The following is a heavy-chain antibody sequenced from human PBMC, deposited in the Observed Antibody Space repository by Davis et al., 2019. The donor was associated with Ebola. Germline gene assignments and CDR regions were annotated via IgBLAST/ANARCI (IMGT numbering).Heavy chain of an antibody. V-gene: IGHV3-73*01. CDR2: ITSKADNYAT. CDR3: TVISSSSVPYFDY. J-gene: IGHJ4*02. D-gene: IGHD6-6*01. CDR1: GFTFSGSS. Sequence: GESLKISCAASGFTFSGSSMHWVRQASGKGLEWVGRITSKADNYATEYVASMKGRFTISRDDSKKTAYLQMNSLKTEDTAVYYCTVISSSSVPYFDYWGQGTLVTVSS.